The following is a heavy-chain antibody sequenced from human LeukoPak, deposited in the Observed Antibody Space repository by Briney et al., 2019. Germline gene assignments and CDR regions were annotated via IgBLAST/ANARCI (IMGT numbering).Heavy chain of an antibody. CDR3: ARNGGAAASEFDY. V-gene: IGHV3-21*01. CDR1: GFTFSTYG. CDR2: ISSSSSYI. D-gene: IGHD6-13*01. Sequence: GTSLRLSCAASGFTFSTYGMHWVRQAPGKGLEWVSSISSSSSYIYYADSVKGRFTISRDNAKNSLYLQMNSLRAEDTAVYYCARNGGAAASEFDYWGQGTLVTVSS. J-gene: IGHJ4*02.